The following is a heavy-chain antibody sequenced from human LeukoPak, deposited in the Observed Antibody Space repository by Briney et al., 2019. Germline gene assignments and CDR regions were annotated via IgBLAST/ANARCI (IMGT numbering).Heavy chain of an antibody. Sequence: GGSLRLSCAASGFTFSSYSMNRVRQAPGKGLEWVSSISSSSSYIYYADSVKGRFTISRDNAKNSLYLQMNSLRAEDTAVYYCAVGERGAFDIWGQGTMVTVSS. V-gene: IGHV3-21*01. CDR3: AVGERGAFDI. CDR1: GFTFSSYS. CDR2: ISSSSSYI. D-gene: IGHD3-10*01. J-gene: IGHJ3*02.